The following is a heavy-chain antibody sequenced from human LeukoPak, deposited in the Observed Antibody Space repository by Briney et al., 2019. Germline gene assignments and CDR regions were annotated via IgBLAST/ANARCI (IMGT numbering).Heavy chain of an antibody. V-gene: IGHV4-59*01. Sequence: GSLRLSCAASGFTFSSYGMHWIRQPPGKGLEWIGYIYYSGSTNYNPSLKSRVTISVDTSKNQFSLKLSSVTAADTAVYYCARGLGNYFGYFDYWGQGTLVTVSS. CDR3: ARGLGNYFGYFDY. J-gene: IGHJ4*02. CDR2: IYYSGST. CDR1: GFTFSSYG. D-gene: IGHD1-7*01.